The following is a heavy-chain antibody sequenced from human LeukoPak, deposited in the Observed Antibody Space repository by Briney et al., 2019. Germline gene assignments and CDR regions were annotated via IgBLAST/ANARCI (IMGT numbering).Heavy chain of an antibody. CDR1: GFTLKTYS. J-gene: IGHJ2*01. Sequence: GGSLRLSCAASGFTLKTYSMNWVRQAPGKGLEWVSYISSSSSTIYYADSVKGRFTISRDNAKNSLYLQMNSLRAEDTAVYYCARVALYGDYGVYWYFDLWGRGTLVTVSS. CDR2: ISSSSSTI. V-gene: IGHV3-48*01. D-gene: IGHD4-17*01. CDR3: ARVALYGDYGVYWYFDL.